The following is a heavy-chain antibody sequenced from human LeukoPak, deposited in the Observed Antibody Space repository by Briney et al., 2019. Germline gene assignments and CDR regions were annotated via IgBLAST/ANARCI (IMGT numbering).Heavy chain of an antibody. CDR2: IIPIFGTA. D-gene: IGHD2-2*01. V-gene: IGHV1-69*13. Sequence: GASVKVSCKASGYTFTSYAISWVRQAPGQGLEWMGGIIPIFGTANYAQKFQGRVTITADESTSTAYMELSSLRSDDTAVYYCARDLGFAGIVVVPAATPKDYWGQGTLVTVSS. J-gene: IGHJ4*02. CDR3: ARDLGFAGIVVVPAATPKDY. CDR1: GYTFTSYA.